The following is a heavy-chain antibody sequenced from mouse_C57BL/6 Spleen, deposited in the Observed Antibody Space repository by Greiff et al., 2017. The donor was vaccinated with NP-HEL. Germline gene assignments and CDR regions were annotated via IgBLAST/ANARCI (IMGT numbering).Heavy chain of an antibody. CDR3: ARGSNYAMDY. D-gene: IGHD1-1*01. CDR2: IYPRSGNT. CDR1: GYTFPSYG. Sequence: VQLQESGAELARPGASVKLSCKASGYTFPSYGLSWVKQRTGQGLEWIGEIYPRSGNTYYNEKFKGKATLTADKSSSTAYIELRSLTSDDSAVYCCARGSNYAMDYWGQGTSVTVAS. V-gene: IGHV1-81*01. J-gene: IGHJ4*01.